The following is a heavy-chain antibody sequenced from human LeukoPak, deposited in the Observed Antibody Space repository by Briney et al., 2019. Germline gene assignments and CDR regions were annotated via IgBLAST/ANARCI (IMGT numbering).Heavy chain of an antibody. D-gene: IGHD3-3*01. CDR2: ISGSGGST. CDR3: ASTSTIFGVVIATKFDY. J-gene: IGHJ4*02. Sequence: PGGPLRLSCAASGFTFSSYAMSWVRQAPGKGLEWVSAISGSGGSTYYADSVKGRFTISRDNSKNTLYLQMNSLRAEDTAVYYCASTSTIFGVVIATKFDYWGQGTLVTVSS. V-gene: IGHV3-23*01. CDR1: GFTFSSYA.